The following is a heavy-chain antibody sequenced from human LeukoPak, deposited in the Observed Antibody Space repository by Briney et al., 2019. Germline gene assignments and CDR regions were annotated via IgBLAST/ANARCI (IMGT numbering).Heavy chain of an antibody. D-gene: IGHD2-2*01. CDR3: ARVDGDIVVVPAAIDY. CDR2: ISSSSSTI. Sequence: PGGSLRPSCAASGFTFSSYSMNWVRQAPGKGLEWVSYISSSSSTIYYADSVKGRFTISRDNAKNSLYLQMNSLRAEDTAVYYCARVDGDIVVVPAAIDYWGQGTLVTVSS. J-gene: IGHJ4*02. V-gene: IGHV3-48*04. CDR1: GFTFSSYS.